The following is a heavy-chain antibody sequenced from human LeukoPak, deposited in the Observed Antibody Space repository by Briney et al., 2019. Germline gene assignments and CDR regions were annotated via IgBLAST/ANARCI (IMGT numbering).Heavy chain of an antibody. V-gene: IGHV5-51*01. CDR2: IYPGDSDT. CDR1: GYSFTSYW. Sequence: GESLKISCKGSGYSFTSYWIGWVRQMPGKGLEWMGIIYPGDSDTRYSPSFQGQVTISADKSISTAYLQRSSLKASDTAMYYCARRYSGYDWRFDYWGQGTLVTVSS. CDR3: ARRYSGYDWRFDY. J-gene: IGHJ4*02. D-gene: IGHD5-12*01.